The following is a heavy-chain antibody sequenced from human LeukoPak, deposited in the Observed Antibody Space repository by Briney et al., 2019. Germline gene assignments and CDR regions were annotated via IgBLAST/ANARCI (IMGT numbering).Heavy chain of an antibody. V-gene: IGHV3-11*04. CDR3: ARGRFRIIAVAGTAAFDY. J-gene: IGHJ4*02. D-gene: IGHD6-19*01. Sequence: GGSLRLSCVASGFTFSDYFMSWIRQAPGKGLEWLSFINSAGDNIYYADSVKGRFTISRHNSKNTLYLQMNSLRAEDTAVYYCARGRFRIIAVAGTAAFDYWGQGTLVTVSS. CDR2: INSAGDNI. CDR1: GFTFSDYF.